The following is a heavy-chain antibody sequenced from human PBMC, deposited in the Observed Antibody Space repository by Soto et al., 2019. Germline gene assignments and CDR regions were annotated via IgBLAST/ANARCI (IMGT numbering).Heavy chain of an antibody. CDR2: IYYSGTT. D-gene: IGHD6-13*01. V-gene: IGHV4-39*07. CDR1: GGSITSNSYF. CDR3: ARSPYSSHLGVYYFDY. J-gene: IGHJ4*02. Sequence: PSETLSLTCTVSGGSITSNSYFWAWIRQPPGKGLEWIGSIYYSGTTYYNPSLKSRVTISVDRSKNQFSLKLSSVTAADTAVYYCARSPYSSHLGVYYFDYWGQGTLVTVSS.